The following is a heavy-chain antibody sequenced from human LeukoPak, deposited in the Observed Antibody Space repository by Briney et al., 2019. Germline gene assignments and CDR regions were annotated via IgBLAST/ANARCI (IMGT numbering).Heavy chain of an antibody. CDR2: INQDGSQK. CDR1: GFTFRNYW. D-gene: IGHD6-13*01. V-gene: IGHV3-7*04. Sequence: PGGSLRLSCEASGFTFRNYWMNWVRQAPGKGLEWMANINQDGSQKHFVGSVKGRFTISRDNAKNSLSLQMNSLRAEDAAVYYCARDGQYSTSWYDFDYWGQGTLVTVSS. CDR3: ARDGQYSTSWYDFDY. J-gene: IGHJ4*02.